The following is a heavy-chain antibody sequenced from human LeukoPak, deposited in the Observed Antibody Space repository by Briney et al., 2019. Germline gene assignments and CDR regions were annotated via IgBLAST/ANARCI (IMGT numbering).Heavy chain of an antibody. CDR3: ARGMYYYGSGRPVFYFDY. CDR2: IYSGGST. CDR1: GFTFSSYQ. D-gene: IGHD3-10*01. Sequence: GGSLRLSCAASGFTFSSYQMSWVRQAPGKGLEWVSVIYSGGSTYYADSVKGRFTISRDNSKNTLYLQMNSLRAEDTAVYYCARGMYYYGSGRPVFYFDYWGQGTLVTVSS. V-gene: IGHV3-53*01. J-gene: IGHJ4*02.